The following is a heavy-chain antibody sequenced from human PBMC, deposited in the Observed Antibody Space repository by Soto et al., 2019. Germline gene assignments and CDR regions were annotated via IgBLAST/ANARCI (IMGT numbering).Heavy chain of an antibody. CDR1: GFTFSSYA. Sequence: QVQLVESGGGVVQPGRSLRLSCAASGFTFSSYAMHWVRQAPGKGLEWVAVISYDGSNKYYEDSVKGRFTISRDNYKNTLYLQMNSLRAEDTAVYYCARTTYYYDSSGYGSGEAFDIWGQGTMVTVSS. D-gene: IGHD3-22*01. V-gene: IGHV3-30-3*01. CDR2: ISYDGSNK. J-gene: IGHJ3*02. CDR3: ARTTYYYDSSGYGSGEAFDI.